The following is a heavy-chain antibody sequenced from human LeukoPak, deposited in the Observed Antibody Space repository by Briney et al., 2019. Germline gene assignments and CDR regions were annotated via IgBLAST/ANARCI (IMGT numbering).Heavy chain of an antibody. CDR2: VSPNSGDS. CDR1: GYTFTSYD. V-gene: IGHV1-8*01. J-gene: IGHJ4*02. D-gene: IGHD5-12*01. Sequence: ASVKVSCKTSGYTFTSYDINWLRQATGQGPEWMGRVSPNSGDSDYAQKFQGRVTMTRDTSISAAYMELSSLTYEDTAVYYCASYNGYAKWGQGTLVTVSS. CDR3: ASYNGYAK.